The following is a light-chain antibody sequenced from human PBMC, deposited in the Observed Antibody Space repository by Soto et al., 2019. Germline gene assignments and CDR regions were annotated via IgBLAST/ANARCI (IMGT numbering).Light chain of an antibody. CDR3: SVYTRTSTYV. CDR2: GVS. Sequence: QSALTQPPSVSGSPGQSVTISCSGTLDDVTAYYRVSWYQQTPGTAPKLMIYGVSNRPSGVPDRFSGSRSGNTASLTISGLQAEDEGDYYCSVYTRTSTYVFGTGTQLTVL. J-gene: IGLJ1*01. CDR1: LDDVTAYYR. V-gene: IGLV2-18*01.